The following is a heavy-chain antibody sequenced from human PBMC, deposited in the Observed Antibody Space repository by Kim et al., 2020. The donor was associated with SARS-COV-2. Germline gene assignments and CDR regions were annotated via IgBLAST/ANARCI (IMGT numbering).Heavy chain of an antibody. CDR1: GFTFSSYA. CDR3: AKDGGIGVVPAHSGMDV. D-gene: IGHD2-15*01. CDR2: ISGSGGST. V-gene: IGHV3-23*01. Sequence: GGSLRLSCAASGFTFSSYAMSWVRQAPGKGLEWVSAISGSGGSTYYADSVTGRFTISRDNSKNTLYLQMNSLRAEDTAVYYCAKDGGIGVVPAHSGMDVWCQATTVTVSS. J-gene: IGHJ6*02.